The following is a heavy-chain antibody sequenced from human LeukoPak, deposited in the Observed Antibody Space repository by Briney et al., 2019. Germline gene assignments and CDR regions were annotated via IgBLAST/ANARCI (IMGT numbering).Heavy chain of an antibody. V-gene: IGHV3-48*02. CDR3: ARDATQYSTSPNWFDP. D-gene: IGHD6-13*01. Sequence: GGSLRLSCAASGFRFSTYSMNWVRQAQGKGLEWVSYISSTSTTYYADSVKGRFTISRDNAKNSLSLQMNSLRDEDTAVYYCARDATQYSTSPNWFDPWGQGTLVTVSS. J-gene: IGHJ5*02. CDR2: ISSTSTT. CDR1: GFRFSTYS.